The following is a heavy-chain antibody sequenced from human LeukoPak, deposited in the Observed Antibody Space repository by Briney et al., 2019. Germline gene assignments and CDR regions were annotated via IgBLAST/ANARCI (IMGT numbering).Heavy chain of an antibody. J-gene: IGHJ4*02. CDR1: GGTFSSYA. CDR3: AREDSSHYYFGY. CDR2: IIPIFSTA. D-gene: IGHD6-13*01. V-gene: IGHV1-69*01. Sequence: SVKVSCKASGGTFSSYAISWVRQAPGQGLEWMGGIIPIFSTANYAQKFQGRVTITADESTSTAYMELSSPRSEDTAVYYCAREDSSHYYFGYWGQGTLVTVSS.